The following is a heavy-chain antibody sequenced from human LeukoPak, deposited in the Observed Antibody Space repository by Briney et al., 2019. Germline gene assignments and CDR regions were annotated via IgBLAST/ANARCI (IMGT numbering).Heavy chain of an antibody. V-gene: IGHV4-39*01. CDR2: IYYSGST. CDR3: AQYSGSYEFEYYFDY. Sequence: SETLSLTCTVSGGSISSSSYYWGWIRQPPGKGLEWIGSIYYSGSTYYNPSLKSRVTISVDTSKNQFSLKLSSVTAADTAVYYCAQYSGSYEFEYYFDYWGQGTLVTVSS. CDR1: GGSISSSSYY. D-gene: IGHD1-26*01. J-gene: IGHJ4*02.